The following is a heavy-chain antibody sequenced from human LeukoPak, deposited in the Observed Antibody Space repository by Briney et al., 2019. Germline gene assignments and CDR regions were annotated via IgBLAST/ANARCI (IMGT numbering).Heavy chain of an antibody. Sequence: GRSLRLSCAASGFTFSSYGMHWVRQAPGKGLEWVAVISYDGSNKYYADSVKGRFTISRDNSKNTLYLQMNSLRAEDTAVYYCAKDLWLWSSGWYETGSLDYWGQGTLVTVSS. J-gene: IGHJ4*02. D-gene: IGHD6-19*01. CDR3: AKDLWLWSSGWYETGSLDY. V-gene: IGHV3-30*18. CDR2: ISYDGSNK. CDR1: GFTFSSYG.